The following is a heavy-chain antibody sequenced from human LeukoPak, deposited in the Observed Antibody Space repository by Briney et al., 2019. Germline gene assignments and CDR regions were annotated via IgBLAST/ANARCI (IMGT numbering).Heavy chain of an antibody. D-gene: IGHD3-16*01. CDR1: GGSISTYC. V-gene: IGHV4-59*01. J-gene: IGHJ4*02. CDR2: IYDNGST. CDR3: ARGGNTNYFDY. Sequence: PSETLSLTCTASGGSISTYCWSWIRQPPGKGLEWVAYIYDNGSTNYYPSPKSRVTTSVDTSKNQFSLKLSSVTAEDTVVYYCARGGNTNYFDYWGQGTLVTVSS.